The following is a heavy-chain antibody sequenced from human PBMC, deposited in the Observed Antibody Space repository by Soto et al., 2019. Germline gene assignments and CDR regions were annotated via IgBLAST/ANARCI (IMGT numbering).Heavy chain of an antibody. CDR2: LGGSTDDT. D-gene: IGHD2-21*02. CDR3: AKDRVTQNSVYDPFDI. CDR1: GFTFSIFA. Sequence: GGSLRLSCAASGFTFSIFAISWVRLAPGKGLDWVSGLGGSTDDTYYAYSVKGRFTISRDNSKNTLFLQMNSLRAEDTAVYFCAKDRVTQNSVYDPFDIVGQGTTVNVSS. V-gene: IGHV3-23*01. J-gene: IGHJ3*02.